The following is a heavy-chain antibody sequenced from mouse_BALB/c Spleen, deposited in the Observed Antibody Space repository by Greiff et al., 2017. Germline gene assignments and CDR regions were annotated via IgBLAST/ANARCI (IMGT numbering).Heavy chain of an antibody. Sequence: QVQLKQSGAELVRPGASVTLSCKASGYTFTDYEMHWVKQTPVHGLEWIGAIDPETGGTAYNQKFKGKATLTADKSSSTAYMELRSLTSEDSAVYYCTIYGSSPLFDYWGQGTTLTVSS. CDR2: IDPETGGT. CDR1: GYTFTDYE. D-gene: IGHD1-1*01. CDR3: TIYGSSPLFDY. J-gene: IGHJ2*01. V-gene: IGHV1-15*01.